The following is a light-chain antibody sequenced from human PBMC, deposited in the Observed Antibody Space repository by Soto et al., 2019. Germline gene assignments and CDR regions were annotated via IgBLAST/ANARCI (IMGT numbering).Light chain of an antibody. Sequence: DIVMTQSPDYLAVSLGDRATISSNSSQSVLYSSNNKNYLAWYQQKPGQPPKLLIYWASTRESGVPDRFSGSGSGTDFTLTISSLQAEDVAVYYCQQYYSTPRTFGQGTKVDIK. V-gene: IGKV4-1*01. CDR1: QSVLYSSNNKNY. CDR3: QQYYSTPRT. CDR2: WAS. J-gene: IGKJ1*01.